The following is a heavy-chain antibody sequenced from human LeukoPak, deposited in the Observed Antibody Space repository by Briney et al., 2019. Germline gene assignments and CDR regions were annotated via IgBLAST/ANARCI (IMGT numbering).Heavy chain of an antibody. V-gene: IGHV3-7*01. CDR1: GFTFSTYW. CDR3: ASLPYCSGGSCHAEGFDP. D-gene: IGHD2-15*01. CDR2: MRRDGNES. Sequence: PGGSLRLSCSASGFTFSTYWMSWVRQAPGKGLEWVANMRRDGNESYYLDSVRGRFTISRDNAKNSLYLQMNSLRAEDTAVYYCASLPYCSGGSCHAEGFDPWGQGTLVTVSS. J-gene: IGHJ5*02.